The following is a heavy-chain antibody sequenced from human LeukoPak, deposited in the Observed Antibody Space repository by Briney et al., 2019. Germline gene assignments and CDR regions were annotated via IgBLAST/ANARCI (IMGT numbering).Heavy chain of an antibody. CDR2: INHSGST. Sequence: SETLSLTCAVYGGSFSGYYWSWIRQPPGKGLEWIGEINHSGSTNYNPSLKSRVTISVGTSKNQFSLKLSSVTAADTAVYYCARGRVYGSGSYFSRFFYWGQGTLVTVSS. CDR3: ARGRVYGSGSYFSRFFY. V-gene: IGHV4-34*01. D-gene: IGHD3-10*01. J-gene: IGHJ4*02. CDR1: GGSFSGYY.